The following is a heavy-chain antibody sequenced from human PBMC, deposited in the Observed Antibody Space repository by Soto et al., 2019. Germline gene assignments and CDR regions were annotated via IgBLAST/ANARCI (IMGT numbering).Heavy chain of an antibody. J-gene: IGHJ4*02. CDR1: GFTFSSSW. CDR2: INSDGSST. Sequence: PGGSLRLSCAASGFTFSSSWMHWVRQPPGKGLVWVSRINSDGSSTTYADSVKGRFTISRDNAKNTLYMQLSSLRAEDTAVYYCARGSGYLDYWGQGALVTVS. V-gene: IGHV3-74*01. D-gene: IGHD3-16*02. CDR3: ARGSGYLDY.